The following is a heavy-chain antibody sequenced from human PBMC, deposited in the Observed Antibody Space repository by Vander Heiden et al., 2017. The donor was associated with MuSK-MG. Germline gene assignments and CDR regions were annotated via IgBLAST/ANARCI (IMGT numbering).Heavy chain of an antibody. J-gene: IGHJ4*02. Sequence: QVQLVQSGAEVKKPGASVKVSCKASGSPFPRYGISWVRQAPGQGLEWMGWISAYNGNTNYAQKLQGRVTMTTDTSTSTAYMELRSLRSDDTAVYYCARSHGDYVPTNFDYWGQGTLVTVPS. CDR1: GSPFPRYG. D-gene: IGHD4-17*01. V-gene: IGHV1-18*04. CDR3: ARSHGDYVPTNFDY. CDR2: ISAYNGNT.